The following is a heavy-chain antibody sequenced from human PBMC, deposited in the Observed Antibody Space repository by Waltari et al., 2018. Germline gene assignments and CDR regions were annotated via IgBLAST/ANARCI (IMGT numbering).Heavy chain of an antibody. CDR2: IIPILGIA. D-gene: IGHD3-3*01. CDR3: ARVRPDFWSGYSDYYFDY. Sequence: QVQLVQSGAEVKKPGSSVKVSCKASGGTFSSYAISWVRQAPGQGLEWMGRIIPILGIANYAQKFQGRVTITADKSTSTAYMELSSLRSEDTAVYYCARVRPDFWSGYSDYYFDYWGQGTLVTVSS. J-gene: IGHJ4*02. CDR1: GGTFSSYA. V-gene: IGHV1-69*04.